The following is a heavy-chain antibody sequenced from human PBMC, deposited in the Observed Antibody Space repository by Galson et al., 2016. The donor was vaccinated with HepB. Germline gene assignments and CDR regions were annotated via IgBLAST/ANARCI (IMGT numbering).Heavy chain of an antibody. CDR3: ARLDDSDTPELGRPPFDI. Sequence: SVKVSCKASGDTFNSFAINWVRQAPGQGLEWMGGIVPIFGTVNNAQKFQGRLTITADESTRTVYMELSSLTSEDTALYYCARLDDSDTPELGRPPFDIWGQGTMVTVSS. CDR1: GDTFNSFA. CDR2: IVPIFGTV. J-gene: IGHJ3*02. D-gene: IGHD1-26*01. V-gene: IGHV1-69*13.